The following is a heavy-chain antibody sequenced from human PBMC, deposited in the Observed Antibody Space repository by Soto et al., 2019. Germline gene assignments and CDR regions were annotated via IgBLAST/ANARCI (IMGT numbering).Heavy chain of an antibody. D-gene: IGHD1-7*01. CDR1: GGSISSGGYY. CDR3: ARGKTGTSPKSAGALDI. Sequence: PSETLSLTCTVSGGSISSGGYYWSWIRQHPGKGLEWIGYIYYSGSTYYNPSLKSRVTISVDTSKNQFSLKLSSVTAADTAVYYCARGKTGTSPKSAGALDIWGQGTMVTVS. V-gene: IGHV4-31*03. J-gene: IGHJ3*02. CDR2: IYYSGST.